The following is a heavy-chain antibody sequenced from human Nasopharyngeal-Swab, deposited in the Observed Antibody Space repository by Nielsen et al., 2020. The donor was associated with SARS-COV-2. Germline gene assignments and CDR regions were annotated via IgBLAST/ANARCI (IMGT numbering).Heavy chain of an antibody. V-gene: IGHV3-21*01. CDR3: ATPRGFSGYDYGY. Sequence: GESLKISCAASGFTFSSYSMNWVRQAPGKGLEWVSSISSSSSYIYYADSVKGRFTISRDNAKNSLYLQMNSLRAEDTAVYYCATPRGFSGYDYGYWGQGNLVTVSS. CDR1: GFTFSSYS. J-gene: IGHJ4*02. D-gene: IGHD5-12*01. CDR2: ISSSSSYI.